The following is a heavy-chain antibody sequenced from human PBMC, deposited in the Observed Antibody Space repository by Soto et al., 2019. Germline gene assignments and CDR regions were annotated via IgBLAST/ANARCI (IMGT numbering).Heavy chain of an antibody. CDR1: GFTFSSYA. CDR3: VKDSFRAGVITVTLLSY. CDR2: ISTDGSRT. J-gene: IGHJ4*02. Sequence: QAGGSLRLSCSASGFTFSSYAMDWVRQAPGQGLEWLSAISTDGSRTFYADSVKGRFTISRDNSKNTLYLQMSSLRAEDTAVYYCVKDSFRAGVITVTLLSYWGQGTLVTVSS. V-gene: IGHV3-64D*06. D-gene: IGHD4-17*01.